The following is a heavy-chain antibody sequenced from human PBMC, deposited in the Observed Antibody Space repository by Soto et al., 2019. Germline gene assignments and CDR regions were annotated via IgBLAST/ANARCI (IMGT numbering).Heavy chain of an antibody. CDR2: IYQNGDT. CDR3: ARGDSTVSSVFDY. Sequence: SETLSLSYTVSGGPFSSGAYYWSWIRQEPGKGLEWIGYIYQNGDTSYNPSLKSRVTISADTSKTQFSLKLSSMTAADTAVYYCARGDSTVSSVFDYWGQGMLVTV. V-gene: IGHV4-31*03. J-gene: IGHJ4*02. D-gene: IGHD4-17*01. CDR1: GGPFSSGAYY.